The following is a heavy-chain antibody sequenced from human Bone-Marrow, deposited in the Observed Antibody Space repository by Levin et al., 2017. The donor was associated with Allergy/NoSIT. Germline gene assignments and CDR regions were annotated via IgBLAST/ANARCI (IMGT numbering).Heavy chain of an antibody. J-gene: IGHJ4*02. CDR3: ARVGFCSGDSCYFHDL. CDR2: INPNSGNT. D-gene: IGHD2-15*01. V-gene: IGHV1-8*01. Sequence: GESLKISCKASGFTFSNYDFNFVRQATGQGLEWMGWINPNSGNTGYAQKFQGRLTMTRNPSITTVYMELNNLRSEDTAVYYCARVGFCSGDSCYFHDLWGQGTQVIVSS. CDR1: GFTFSNYD.